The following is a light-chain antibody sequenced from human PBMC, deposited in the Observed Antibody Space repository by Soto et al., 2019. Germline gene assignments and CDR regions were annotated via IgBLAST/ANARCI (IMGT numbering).Light chain of an antibody. Sequence: DIQLTQSPSTLSASVGDRVTITCRASQSIDFWLAWYQQKPGKAPKHLIYKASTLESGVPSRFSGSGSGTEFTLTISSLQPDDFATYYCQQYNSNSFYSFGQGTKLEI. CDR3: QQYNSNSFYS. J-gene: IGKJ2*01. CDR2: KAS. CDR1: QSIDFW. V-gene: IGKV1-5*03.